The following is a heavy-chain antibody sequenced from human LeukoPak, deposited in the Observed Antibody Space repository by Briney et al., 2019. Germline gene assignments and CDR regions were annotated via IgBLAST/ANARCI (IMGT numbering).Heavy chain of an antibody. CDR3: ARESNSYDSGTYAWYDF. Sequence: SETLSLTCTVHGGSFRAYFWSWIRQAPGKGLEWIGEVNHSGDTNYNPSLKNRVTISSDTSKDQFSLRLSSVTAADTAIYYCARESNSYDSGTYAWYDFWGQGTLVTVSS. CDR1: GGSFRAYF. D-gene: IGHD3-10*01. V-gene: IGHV4-34*01. CDR2: VNHSGDT. J-gene: IGHJ4*02.